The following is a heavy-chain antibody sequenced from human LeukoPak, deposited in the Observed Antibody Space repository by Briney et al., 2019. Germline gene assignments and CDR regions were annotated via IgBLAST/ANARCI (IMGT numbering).Heavy chain of an antibody. CDR2: IKSKTDGETT. J-gene: IGHJ4*02. CDR1: GFIFSNAW. Sequence: GGSLRLSCAASGFIFSNAWMRWVRQAPGKGLEWVGRIKSKTDGETTDYAAPVKGRFTISRDDSKNTLYLQMNSLRAEDTAVYYCARDHRYGGLFDYWGQGTLVTVSS. V-gene: IGHV3-15*01. D-gene: IGHD1-1*01. CDR3: ARDHRYGGLFDY.